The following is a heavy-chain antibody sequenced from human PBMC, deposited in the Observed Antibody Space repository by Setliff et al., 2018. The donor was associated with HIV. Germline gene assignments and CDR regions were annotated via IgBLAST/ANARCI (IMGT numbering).Heavy chain of an antibody. Sequence: ASVKVSCKASGYTFTSYYMHWVRQAPGQGLEWMGGLIPVFGTPNYAQKFQGRVTITTDESTSTAYMELSSLRSDDTAVYYCARGDCGGDCQYFHYYYMDVWGKGTTVTVSS. CDR2: LIPVFGTP. CDR1: GYTFTSYY. V-gene: IGHV1-69*05. J-gene: IGHJ6*03. CDR3: ARGDCGGDCQYFHYYYMDV. D-gene: IGHD2-21*02.